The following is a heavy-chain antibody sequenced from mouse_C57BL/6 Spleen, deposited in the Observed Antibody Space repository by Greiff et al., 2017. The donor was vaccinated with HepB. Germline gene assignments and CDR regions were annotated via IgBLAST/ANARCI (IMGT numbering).Heavy chain of an antibody. CDR1: GFTFSDYG. J-gene: IGHJ1*03. CDR2: ISSGSSTI. CDR3: ARKRDYGYFDV. Sequence: EVKLMESGGGLVKPGGSLKLSCAASGFTFSDYGMHWVRPAPEKGLGWVAYISSGSSTIYYADTVKGRFTISRDNAKNTLFLQMTSLRSEDTAMYYCARKRDYGYFDVWGTGTTVTVSS. V-gene: IGHV5-17*01.